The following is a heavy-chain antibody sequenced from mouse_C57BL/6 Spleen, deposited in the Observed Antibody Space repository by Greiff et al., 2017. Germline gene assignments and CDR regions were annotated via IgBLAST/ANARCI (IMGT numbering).Heavy chain of an antibody. D-gene: IGHD2-3*01. CDR3: ARGGYDGYYFDG. J-gene: IGHJ1*03. CDR1: GYSFTSYY. Sequence: QVQLQQSGPELVKPGASVKISCKASGYSFTSYYIHWVKQRPGQGLEWIGWIYPGSGNTKYNEKFKGKATLTADTSSSTAYMQLSSLTSADSAVYYCARGGYDGYYFDGWATGTTVTVSS. CDR2: IYPGSGNT. V-gene: IGHV1-66*01.